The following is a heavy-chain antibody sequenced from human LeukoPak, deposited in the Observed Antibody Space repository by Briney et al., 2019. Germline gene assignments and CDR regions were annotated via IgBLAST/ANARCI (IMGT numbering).Heavy chain of an antibody. CDR2: INPSGGST. CDR3: AREGNKNYYDSSGYHFDY. V-gene: IGHV1-46*01. J-gene: IGHJ4*02. CDR1: GYTFTRYY. D-gene: IGHD3-22*01. Sequence: GASVKVSCKASGYTFTRYYMHWVRQAPGQGLEWMVIINPSGGSTRYAQKFQGRVTMTRDTSTSTVYMELSSLRSEDTAVYYCAREGNKNYYDSSGYHFDYWGQGTLVTVSS.